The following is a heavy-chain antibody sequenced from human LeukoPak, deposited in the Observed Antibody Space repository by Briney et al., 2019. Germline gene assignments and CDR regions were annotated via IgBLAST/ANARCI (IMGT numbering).Heavy chain of an antibody. CDR1: GFTFSGSA. D-gene: IGHD3-3*01. CDR3: TGERYDFWSGYPNDY. V-gene: IGHV3-73*01. J-gene: IGHJ4*02. Sequence: GGSLRLSCAASGFTFSGSAMHWVRQASGKGLERVGRIRSKANSYATAYAASVKGRFTISRDDSYLQMNSLKTEDTAVYYCTGERYDFWSGYPNDYWGQGTLVTVSS. CDR2: IRSKANSYAT.